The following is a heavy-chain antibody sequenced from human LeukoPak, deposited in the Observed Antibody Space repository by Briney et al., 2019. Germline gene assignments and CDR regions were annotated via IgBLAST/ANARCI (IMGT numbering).Heavy chain of an antibody. CDR3: AKVGGRYQLLSDAFDI. D-gene: IGHD2-2*01. CDR1: GFTFSSWA. V-gene: IGHV3-23*01. J-gene: IGHJ3*02. Sequence: GGSLRLSCAASGFTFSSWAMSWVRQAPGKGLEWVSAISGSGGSTYYADSVKGRFTISRDNSKNTLYLQMNSLRAEDTAVYYCAKVGGRYQLLSDAFDIWGQGTMVTGAS. CDR2: ISGSGGST.